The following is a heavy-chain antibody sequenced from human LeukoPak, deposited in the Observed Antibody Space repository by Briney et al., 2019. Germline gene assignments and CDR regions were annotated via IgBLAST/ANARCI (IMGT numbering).Heavy chain of an antibody. V-gene: IGHV3-20*04. J-gene: IGHJ4*02. D-gene: IGHD2-2*01. Sequence: GGSLRLSCAASGFTFDDYGMIWVRQVPGKGLEWISGINWNGDDIGYANSVKGRFTISRDNAKHSVSLQMDSLTAEDTALYYCVRGQAIVVVPVAMGFWGQGTLVTVSS. CDR3: VRGQAIVVVPVAMGF. CDR2: INWNGDDI. CDR1: GFTFDDYG.